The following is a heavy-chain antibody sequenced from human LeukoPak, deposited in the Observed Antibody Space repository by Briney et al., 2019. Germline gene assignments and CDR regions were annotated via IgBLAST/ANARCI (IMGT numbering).Heavy chain of an antibody. CDR1: GFTFSSYE. V-gene: IGHV3-48*03. D-gene: IGHD1-26*01. CDR2: ISSSGSTI. Sequence: GGSLRLSCAASGFTFSSYEMNWVRQAPGKGLEWVSYISSSGSTIYYADSVKGRFTISRDNAKNSLYLQMNSLRAEDTAVYYCARENSGSYYQFDCWGQGTLVTVSS. CDR3: ARENSGSYYQFDC. J-gene: IGHJ4*02.